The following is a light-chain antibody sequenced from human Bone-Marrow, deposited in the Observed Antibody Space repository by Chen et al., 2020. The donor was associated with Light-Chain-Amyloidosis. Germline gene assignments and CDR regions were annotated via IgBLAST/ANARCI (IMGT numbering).Light chain of an antibody. CDR1: QTISSNY. J-gene: IGKJ4*01. CDR2: GSS. V-gene: IGKV3-20*01. CDR3: QQYGTAPLT. Sequence: EIVLTQSPGSLSLSPGEGANLSCRASQTISSNYLTWYQQKFGQAPRLLIYGSSSRATGIPDRFTGSWSGTDFTLTINRLEPEDFAMYYCQQYGTAPLTLGGGTKVEIK.